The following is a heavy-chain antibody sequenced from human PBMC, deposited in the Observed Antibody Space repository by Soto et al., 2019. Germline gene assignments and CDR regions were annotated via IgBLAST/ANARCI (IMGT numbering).Heavy chain of an antibody. Sequence: QITLKESGPPVVKPTETLTLTCTFSGLSLSTRGVGVGWIRQPPGKALEWLAIIFWDDDKRYSPSLKNRLTITKDTSKNQVDLTMTDMDPVDTGTYYCAHTSFSLHSSAYSYDYWGQGTLVTVSS. CDR3: AHTSFSLHSSAYSYDY. D-gene: IGHD2-21*01. CDR2: IFWDDDK. V-gene: IGHV2-5*02. J-gene: IGHJ4*02. CDR1: GLSLSTRGVG.